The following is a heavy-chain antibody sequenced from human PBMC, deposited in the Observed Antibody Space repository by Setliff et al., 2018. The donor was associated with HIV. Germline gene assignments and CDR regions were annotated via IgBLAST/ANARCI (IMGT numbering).Heavy chain of an antibody. CDR1: GFTFSDYY. V-gene: IGHV3-11*04. Sequence: GGSLRLSCAASGFTFSDYYMTWIRQAPGKGLEWVSYISSTSSTIYYADSVKGRFTISRDNTKNSLYLQMNSLRAEDTAVYYCARGYCSSTSCRYYFDYWGQGTLVTVSS. D-gene: IGHD2-2*01. CDR3: ARGYCSSTSCRYYFDY. J-gene: IGHJ4*02. CDR2: ISSTSSTI.